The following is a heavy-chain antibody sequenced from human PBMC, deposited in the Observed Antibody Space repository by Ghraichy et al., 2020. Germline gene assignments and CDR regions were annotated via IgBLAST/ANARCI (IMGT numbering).Heavy chain of an antibody. Sequence: ASVKVSCTASGYTFLDYYIYWVRQAPGQGLEWIGWSNPKSGDTDYAQQFQGRINMTRDTSISTAHMELSRLRSDDTAVYFCARRLVSGSNDLDYWGQGTLITVSS. CDR1: GYTFLDYY. J-gene: IGHJ4*02. D-gene: IGHD1-1*01. V-gene: IGHV1-2*02. CDR2: SNPKSGDT. CDR3: ARRLVSGSNDLDY.